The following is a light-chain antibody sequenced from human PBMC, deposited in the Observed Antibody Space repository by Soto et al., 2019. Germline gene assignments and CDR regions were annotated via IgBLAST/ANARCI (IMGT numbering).Light chain of an antibody. CDR1: SSDVGGYNY. J-gene: IGLJ1*01. V-gene: IGLV2-8*01. CDR2: EVN. CDR3: TSYAGGNNV. Sequence: SALTQPPSASGSPGQSVTISCTGTSSDVGGYNYVSWYQQHPGKVPKLMVYEVNKRPSGVPDRFSGSKSGNTASLTVSGXQXXXXXXYYCTSYAGGNNVFGTGTKVTVL.